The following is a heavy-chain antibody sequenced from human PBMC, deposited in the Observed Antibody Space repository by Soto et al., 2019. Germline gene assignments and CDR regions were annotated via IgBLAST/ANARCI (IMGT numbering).Heavy chain of an antibody. CDR2: IIPIFGTA. Sequence: SVKVSCKASGGTFSSYAISWVRQAPGQGLEWMGGIIPIFGTANYAQKFQGRVTTTADESTSTAYMELSSLRSEDTAVYYCARGITGTWIGYYYYGMDVWGQGTTVTVSS. V-gene: IGHV1-69*13. CDR1: GGTFSSYA. CDR3: ARGITGTWIGYYYYGMDV. D-gene: IGHD1-7*01. J-gene: IGHJ6*02.